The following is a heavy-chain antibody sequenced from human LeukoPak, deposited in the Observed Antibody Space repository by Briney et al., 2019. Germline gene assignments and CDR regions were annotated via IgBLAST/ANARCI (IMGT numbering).Heavy chain of an antibody. J-gene: IGHJ5*02. Sequence: ASVKVSCKASGYTFTTYGINWVRQAPGQGLEWMGWISADNGNTNYAQNLQGRVTLTTDTSASTAYMELRSLRSDDTAVYYCARDLIAARPGWFDPWGQGTLVTVSS. CDR3: ARDLIAARPGWFDP. D-gene: IGHD6-6*01. CDR2: ISADNGNT. V-gene: IGHV1-18*01. CDR1: GYTFTTYG.